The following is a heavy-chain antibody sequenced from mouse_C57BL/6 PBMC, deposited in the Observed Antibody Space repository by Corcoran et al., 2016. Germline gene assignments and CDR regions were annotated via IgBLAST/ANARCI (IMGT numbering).Heavy chain of an antibody. V-gene: IGHV9-3*01. CDR3: ARYLSYWYFDV. Sequence: QIQLVQSGPELKKPGETVKISCKASGYTFTTYGMSWVKQAPGKGLKWMGWINTYSGVPTYADDFKGRFAFSLETSASTAYLQINNLKNEDTATYFCARYLSYWYFDVWGTGTTVTVSS. CDR2: INTYSGVP. D-gene: IGHD3-2*02. CDR1: GYTFTTYG. J-gene: IGHJ1*03.